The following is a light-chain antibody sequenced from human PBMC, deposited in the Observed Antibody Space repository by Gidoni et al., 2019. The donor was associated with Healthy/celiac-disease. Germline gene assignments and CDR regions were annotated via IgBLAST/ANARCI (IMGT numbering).Light chain of an antibody. Sequence: EIVLTQSPATLSLSPGERATLSCRASQSVSSYVAWYQQKPGQAPRLLISDASNRATGIPARFSGSGSGTDFTLTISSLEPEDFAVYYCQQRSNWPGTFGQGTKLEIK. CDR2: DAS. CDR1: QSVSSY. CDR3: QQRSNWPGT. V-gene: IGKV3-11*01. J-gene: IGKJ2*01.